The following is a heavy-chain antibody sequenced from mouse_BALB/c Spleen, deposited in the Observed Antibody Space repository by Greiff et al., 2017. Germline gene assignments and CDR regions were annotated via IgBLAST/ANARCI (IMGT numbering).Heavy chain of an antibody. CDR3: NDHCGSSYGFAD. J-gene: IGHJ3*01. CDR2: IDPENGDT. CDR1: GFNINDYY. V-gene: IGHV14-4*02. Sequence: EVQLQQSGAELVRSGASVKLSCTASGFNINDYYMHWVQQRPEQGLEWVGWIDPENGDTAYAPKFQGKATMTADTTSNTAYLQLSSLTSEDTAVYYGNDHCGSSYGFADWGQGTLVTVSA. D-gene: IGHD1-1*01.